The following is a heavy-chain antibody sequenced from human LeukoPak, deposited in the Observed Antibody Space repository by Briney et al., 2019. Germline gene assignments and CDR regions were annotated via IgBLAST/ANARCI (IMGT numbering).Heavy chain of an antibody. D-gene: IGHD2-2*01. V-gene: IGHV3-21*04. J-gene: IGHJ4*02. CDR1: GFTFSSYS. CDR3: ARGPRRYCSSTSCAVGHFDY. CDR2: ISSSSSYI. Sequence: PGGSLRLSCAASGFTFSSYSMNWVRQAPGKGLEWVSSISSSSSYIYYADSLKGRFTISRDNAKNSLYLQMNSLRAEDTAVYYCARGPRRYCSSTSCAVGHFDYWGQGTLVTVSS.